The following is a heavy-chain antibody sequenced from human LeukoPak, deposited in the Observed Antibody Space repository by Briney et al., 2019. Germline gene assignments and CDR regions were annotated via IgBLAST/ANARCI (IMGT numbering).Heavy chain of an antibody. D-gene: IGHD3-10*01. J-gene: IGHJ6*02. Sequence: GESLKISCKGSGYSFTRYWIGWVRPLPGKGLEWMGIIYPGDSDTRYSPSFQGQVTISADKSISTAYLQWSSLKAPDTAMYYCARIDSGRNYGMDVWGQGTTVTVSS. CDR3: ARIDSGRNYGMDV. V-gene: IGHV5-51*01. CDR1: GYSFTRYW. CDR2: IYPGDSDT.